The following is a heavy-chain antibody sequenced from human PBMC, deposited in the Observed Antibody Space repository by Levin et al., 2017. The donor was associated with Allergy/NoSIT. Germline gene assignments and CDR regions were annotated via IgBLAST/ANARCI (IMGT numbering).Heavy chain of an antibody. CDR3: ARDRDSSSWYHYLWVYYGMDV. Sequence: LSLTCAASGFTFSSYAMHWVRQAPGKGLEWVAVISYDGSNKYYADSVKGRFTISRDNSKNTLYLQMNSLRAEDTAVYYCARDRDSSSWYHYLWVYYGMDVWGQGTTVTVSS. V-gene: IGHV3-30-3*01. CDR2: ISYDGSNK. D-gene: IGHD6-13*01. J-gene: IGHJ6*02. CDR1: GFTFSSYA.